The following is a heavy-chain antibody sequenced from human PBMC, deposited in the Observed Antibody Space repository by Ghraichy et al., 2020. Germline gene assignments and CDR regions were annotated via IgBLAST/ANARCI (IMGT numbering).Heavy chain of an antibody. CDR3: ARAWCTNGVCYYFDY. D-gene: IGHD2-8*01. J-gene: IGHJ4*02. CDR2: IYHSGST. CDR1: GGSISSGGYS. V-gene: IGHV4-30-2*01. Sequence: SETPSLTCAVSGGSISSGGYSWSWIRQPPGKGLEWIGYIYHSGSTYYNPSLKSRVTMSVDRSKNQFSLKLSSVTAADTAVYYCARAWCTNGVCYYFDYWGQGTLVTVSS.